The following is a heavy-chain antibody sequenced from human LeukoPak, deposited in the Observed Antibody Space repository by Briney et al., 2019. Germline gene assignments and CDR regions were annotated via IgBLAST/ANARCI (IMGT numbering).Heavy chain of an antibody. CDR3: ARDNLAWEVRAEYFQH. CDR1: GFTFSSYS. J-gene: IGHJ1*01. D-gene: IGHD3-3*02. V-gene: IGHV3-21*01. Sequence: GGSLRLSCAASGFTFSSYSMNWVRQAPGKGLVWVSSISSSSSYIYYADSVKGRFTISRDNAKNSLYLQMNSLRAEDTAVYYCARDNLAWEVRAEYFQHWGQGTLVTVSS. CDR2: ISSSSSYI.